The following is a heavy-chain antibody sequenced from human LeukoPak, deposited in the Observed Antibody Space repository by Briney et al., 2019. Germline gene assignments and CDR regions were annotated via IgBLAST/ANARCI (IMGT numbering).Heavy chain of an antibody. CDR3: ARRTMPHAFDI. V-gene: IGHV3-53*01. Sequence: GGSLILSCAVSGFTVSSNYMSWVRQAPGKGLEWVAIIYSGGSTYYADSVKGRFTFSRDNSNNTLYLQMNSLRAEDTAMYYCARRTMPHAFDIWGQGTMVTVSS. CDR1: GFTVSSNY. CDR2: IYSGGST. D-gene: IGHD2-2*01. J-gene: IGHJ3*02.